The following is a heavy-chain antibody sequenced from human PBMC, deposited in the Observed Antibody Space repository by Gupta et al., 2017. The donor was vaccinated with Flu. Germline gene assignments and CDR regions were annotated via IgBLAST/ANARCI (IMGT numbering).Heavy chain of an antibody. CDR3: TTTRSWEPYHSFYYYGVDV. J-gene: IGHJ6*02. CDR1: GFTFSDSA. D-gene: IGHD1-26*01. CDR2: VRSKGLNYAT. Sequence: EVYLVESGGGLVQPGGSLKLSCAASGFTFSDSAMHWVRQASGKGLEWVGHVRSKGLNYATEYGASVKGRFIISRDDSKNTAYLQMNSLKAEDTAIYYCTTTRSWEPYHSFYYYGVDVWGLGTTVTVSS. V-gene: IGHV3-73*02.